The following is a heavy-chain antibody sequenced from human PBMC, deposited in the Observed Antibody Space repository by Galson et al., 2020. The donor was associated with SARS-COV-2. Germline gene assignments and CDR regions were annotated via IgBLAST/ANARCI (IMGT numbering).Heavy chain of an antibody. CDR2: ISSSSSYI. CDR3: ARDYSSGWYQRSAFDI. Sequence: TGGSLRLSCAASGFIFSSYSMNWVRQAPGKGLEWVSSISSSSSYIYYADSVKGRFTISRDNAKNSLYLQMNSLRAEDTAVYYCARDYSSGWYQRSAFDIWGQGTMVTVSS. CDR1: GFIFSSYS. V-gene: IGHV3-21*01. D-gene: IGHD6-19*01. J-gene: IGHJ3*02.